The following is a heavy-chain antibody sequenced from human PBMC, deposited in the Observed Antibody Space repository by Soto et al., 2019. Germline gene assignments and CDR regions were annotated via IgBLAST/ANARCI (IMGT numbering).Heavy chain of an antibody. V-gene: IGHV3-23*01. CDR2: ISGSGGST. Sequence: GGSLRLSCAASGFTFSSYAMSWVRQAPGKGLEWVSAISGSGGSTYYADSVKGRFTISRDNSKNTLYLQMNSLRAEDTAVYYCAKESTLLPNYDSSGYYDYWGQGTLVTVSS. CDR3: AKESTLLPNYDSSGYYDY. CDR1: GFTFSSYA. J-gene: IGHJ4*02. D-gene: IGHD3-22*01.